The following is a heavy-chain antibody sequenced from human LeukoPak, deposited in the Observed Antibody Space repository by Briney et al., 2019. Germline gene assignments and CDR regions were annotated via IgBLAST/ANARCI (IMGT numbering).Heavy chain of an antibody. V-gene: IGHV3-7*01. CDR3: ARGAFDDISSTGEWMGDY. CDR2: IKKDGSQK. CDR1: GFTFSTYW. J-gene: IGHJ4*02. Sequence: GGSLRLSCAASGFTFSTYWMIWVRQAPGKGLEWVANIKKDGSQKYYVGSVKGRFTISRDNAKNSLYLQMNSLRAEDTAVYYCARGAFDDISSTGEWMGDYWGKGTLITVSS. D-gene: IGHD6-6*01.